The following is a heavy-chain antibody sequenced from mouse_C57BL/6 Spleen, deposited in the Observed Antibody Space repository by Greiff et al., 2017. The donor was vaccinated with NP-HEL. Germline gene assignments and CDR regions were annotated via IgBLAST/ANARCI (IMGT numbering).Heavy chain of an antibody. J-gene: IGHJ3*01. CDR3: ARTYGNYEAWFAY. D-gene: IGHD2-1*01. Sequence: QVHVKQSGAELVRPGASVKLSCKASGYTFTDYYINWVKQRPGQGLEWIARIYPGSGNTYYNEKFKGKATLTAEKSSSTAYMQLSSLTSEDSAVYFGARTYGNYEAWFAYWGQGTLVTVSA. V-gene: IGHV1-76*01. CDR1: GYTFTDYY. CDR2: IYPGSGNT.